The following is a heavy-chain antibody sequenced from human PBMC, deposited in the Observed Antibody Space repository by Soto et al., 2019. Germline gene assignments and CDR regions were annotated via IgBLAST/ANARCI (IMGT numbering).Heavy chain of an antibody. Sequence: SETLSLTCTVSGASISNYYWSWIRQPAGKGLECLGRIYASGTTTYNPSLRSRVTMSVDTSKNQFSLNLNSVTVADTAVYYCARESRSELGTVEYWGQGTLVTVSS. CDR3: ARESRSELGTVEY. J-gene: IGHJ4*02. CDR2: IYASGTT. CDR1: GASISNYY. V-gene: IGHV4-4*07. D-gene: IGHD1-1*01.